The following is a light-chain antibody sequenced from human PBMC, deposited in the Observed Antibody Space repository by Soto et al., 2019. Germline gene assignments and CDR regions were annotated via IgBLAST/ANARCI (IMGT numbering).Light chain of an antibody. V-gene: IGKV3-15*01. CDR2: DAS. J-gene: IGKJ4*01. CDR3: QQYNNWPPIT. CDR1: QSVRSN. Sequence: EIVMTQFPATLSVSPGERATLSCRASQSVRSNLVWYQQKPGQAPRLLIHDASTRATGVPARFSGSGSGTEFTLTISSLQPEDSAIYYCQQYNNWPPITFGGGTKVEIK.